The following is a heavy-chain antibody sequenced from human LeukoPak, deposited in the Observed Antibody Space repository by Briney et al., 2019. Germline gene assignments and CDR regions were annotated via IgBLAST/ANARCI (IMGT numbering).Heavy chain of an antibody. CDR2: ISSSSSYI. V-gene: IGHV3-21*01. Sequence: GGSLRLSCAASGFTFSSYSMNWVRQAPGKGLEWVSSISSSSSYIYYADSVKGRLTISRDNAKNSLYLQMNSLRAEDTAVYYCARGVGGRSNFDYWGQGTLVTVSS. CDR1: GFTFSSYS. CDR3: ARGVGGRSNFDY. J-gene: IGHJ4*02. D-gene: IGHD2-2*01.